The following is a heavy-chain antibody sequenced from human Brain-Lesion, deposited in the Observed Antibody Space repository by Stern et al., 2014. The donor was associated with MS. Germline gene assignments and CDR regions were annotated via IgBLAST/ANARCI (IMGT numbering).Heavy chain of an antibody. D-gene: IGHD2-15*01. J-gene: IGHJ6*02. CDR2: IKQDGSER. CDR1: GFSLSSYW. V-gene: IGHV3-7*01. CDR3: ARDCGSGSCYQTQYYYGVDV. Sequence: EMQLVESGGGLVQPGGSLRLSCAGSGFSLSSYWMSWVRPAPGKGPELVATIKQDGSERYYVDSVKGRFTISRDNSKNSVFLQMNSLRVDDTSVYYCARDCGSGSCYQTQYYYGVDVWGQGATVIVSS.